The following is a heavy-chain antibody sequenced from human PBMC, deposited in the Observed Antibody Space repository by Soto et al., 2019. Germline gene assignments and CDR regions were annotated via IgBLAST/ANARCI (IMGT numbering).Heavy chain of an antibody. D-gene: IGHD5-12*01. Sequence: EVQLVESGGGLVQPGESLRLSCAASGFTFSAFWMTWLRQAPGKGLEWVANIQRDGTVTHYGDSVEGRCTLSRDNAQNSLFLQLNSLRPEDTAMYYCARDFAPPGGFFYDAFDVWGQGTFVTVSS. CDR1: GFTFSAFW. J-gene: IGHJ3*01. V-gene: IGHV3-7*04. CDR3: ARDFAPPGGFFYDAFDV. CDR2: IQRDGTVT.